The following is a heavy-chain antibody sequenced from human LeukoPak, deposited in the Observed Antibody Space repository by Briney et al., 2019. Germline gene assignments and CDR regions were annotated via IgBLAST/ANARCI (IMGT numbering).Heavy chain of an antibody. CDR1: GCSFTTYW. CDR2: IYPGDSET. V-gene: IGHV5-51*01. Sequence: GESLKISCKGSGCSFTTYWIAGVRQMPGAGLEWMGIIYPGDSETRYSPSFQGQVTISADKSITTAYLQRVRLQASDTAMYYCARVMTTLTGFDFWGQGTLVTVSS. D-gene: IGHD2/OR15-2a*01. CDR3: ARVMTTLTGFDF. J-gene: IGHJ4*02.